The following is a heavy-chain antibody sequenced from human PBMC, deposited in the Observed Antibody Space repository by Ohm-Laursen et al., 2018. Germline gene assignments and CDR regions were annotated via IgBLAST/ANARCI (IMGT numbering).Heavy chain of an antibody. V-gene: IGHV3-15*01. J-gene: IGHJ6*02. CDR2: IKSKPDGVTT. Sequence: SLRLSCTASGFIFSNAWMSWVRQAPGKGLEWVGRIKSKPDGVTTDYTAPVKGRFTISRDNSKNTLYLQMNSLRAEDTAVYYCARTFRDYYYYGMDVWGQGTTVTVSS. CDR1: GFIFSNAW. D-gene: IGHD3-10*01. CDR3: ARTFRDYYYYGMDV.